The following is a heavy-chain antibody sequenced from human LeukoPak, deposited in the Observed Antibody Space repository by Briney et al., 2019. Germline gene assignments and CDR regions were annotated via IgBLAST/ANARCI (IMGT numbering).Heavy chain of an antibody. J-gene: IGHJ4*02. D-gene: IGHD3-22*01. CDR3: ASRHSDGYFDY. CDR2: LNWNGDTT. CDR1: GFTFYEYA. Sequence: TGGSLRLSCAASGFTFYEYAMSWVRQLPGKGLEWVSGLNWNGDTTDYADSVRGRFTISRDNAKNSLYLQMNSLTAEDTAFYYCASRHSDGYFDYWGQGTLVTVSS. V-gene: IGHV3-20*04.